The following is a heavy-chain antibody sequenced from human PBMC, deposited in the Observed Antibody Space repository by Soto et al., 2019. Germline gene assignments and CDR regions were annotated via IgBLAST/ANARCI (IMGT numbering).Heavy chain of an antibody. J-gene: IGHJ6*02. CDR1: GFTFSSNA. Sequence: PGGSLRLSCAASGFTFSSNAMSWVRQAPGKGLEWVAVISYDGSNKYYADSAKGRFTISRDNSKNTLYLQMNSLRAEDTAVYYCARDRGVRGSHPYGMDVWGQGTTVTVSS. CDR2: ISYDGSNK. V-gene: IGHV3-30-3*01. CDR3: ARDRGVRGSHPYGMDV. D-gene: IGHD3-10*01.